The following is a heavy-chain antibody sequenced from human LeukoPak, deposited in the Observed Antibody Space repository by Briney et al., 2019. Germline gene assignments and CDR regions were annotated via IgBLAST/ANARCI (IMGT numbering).Heavy chain of an antibody. Sequence: ASVKVSCKASGYTFTSYAMNWVRQAPGQGLEWMGWINNNTGHPTYAQGFTGRFVFSLDTSVSTAYLQISSLKAEDTAVYYCARGSHRQYSSGWFTWGQGTLVTVSS. V-gene: IGHV7-4-1*02. D-gene: IGHD6-19*01. CDR2: INNNTGHP. J-gene: IGHJ5*02. CDR1: GYTFTSYA. CDR3: ARGSHRQYSSGWFT.